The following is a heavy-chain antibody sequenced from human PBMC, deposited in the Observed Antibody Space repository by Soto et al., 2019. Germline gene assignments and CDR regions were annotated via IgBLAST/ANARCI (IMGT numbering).Heavy chain of an antibody. D-gene: IGHD1-1*01. J-gene: IGHJ6*02. V-gene: IGHV1-8*01. CDR2: MNPNSGNT. CDR3: ARERTGTTSMDV. CDR1: GYTFTSYD. Sequence: QVQLVQSGAEVKKPGASVKVSCKASGYTFTSYDINWVRQATGQGLEWMGWMNPNSGNTGYAQKFRGRVTMTRNSSISTAYMELSSLRSEDTAVYYCARERTGTTSMDVWGQGTTVTVSS.